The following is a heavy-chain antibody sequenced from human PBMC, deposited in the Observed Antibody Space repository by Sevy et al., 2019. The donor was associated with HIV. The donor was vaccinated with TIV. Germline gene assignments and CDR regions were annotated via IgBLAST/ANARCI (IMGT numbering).Heavy chain of an antibody. CDR1: GGSISSGGYY. CDR3: ARDWVAADYYYGMDV. Sequence: SETLSLTCTVSGGSISSGGYYWSWIRQHPGKGLEWIGYIYYSGSTYYNPSLKSRVTISVDTSKNQFSLKLSSVTAADTAVYYCARDWVAADYYYGMDVWGQGTTVTVSS. CDR2: IYYSGST. J-gene: IGHJ6*02. D-gene: IGHD2-15*01. V-gene: IGHV4-31*03.